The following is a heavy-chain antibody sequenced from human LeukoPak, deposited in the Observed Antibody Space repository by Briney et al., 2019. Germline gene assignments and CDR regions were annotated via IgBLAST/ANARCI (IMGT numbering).Heavy chain of an antibody. CDR1: GYTFTGYY. CDR2: INPNSGGT. Sequence: ASVKVSCKASGYTFTGYYMHWVRQAPGQGLEWMGWINPNSGGTNYAQKLQGRVTMTTDTSTSTAYMELRSLRSDDTAVYYCARALTSWETFDYWGQGTLVTVSS. J-gene: IGHJ4*02. D-gene: IGHD2-2*01. V-gene: IGHV1-2*02. CDR3: ARALTSWETFDY.